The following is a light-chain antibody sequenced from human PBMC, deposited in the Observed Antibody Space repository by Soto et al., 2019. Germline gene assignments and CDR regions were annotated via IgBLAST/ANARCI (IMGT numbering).Light chain of an antibody. J-gene: IGKJ1*01. CDR3: QQYNTYSKT. Sequence: DIQMTQSHSTLSASVGDRLTITCRASQSISSWLAWYQQRPGKAPKLLIFDASSLESGVPSRFSGSGSGTEFTLTISSLQPDDFATYYCQQYNTYSKTFGQGTKVDI. CDR1: QSISSW. V-gene: IGKV1-5*01. CDR2: DAS.